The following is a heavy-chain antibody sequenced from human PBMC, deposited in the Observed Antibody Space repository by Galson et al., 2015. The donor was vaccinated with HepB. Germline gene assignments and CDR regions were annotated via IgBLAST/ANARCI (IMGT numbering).Heavy chain of an antibody. J-gene: IGHJ4*02. CDR3: AKDRFPYSSGWWPSDY. D-gene: IGHD6-19*01. Sequence: SLRLSCAASAFTFSSYGMHWVRQAPGKGLEWVALISYDGSNKYYADSVKGRFTVSRDNSKNTLYLQMNSLRGEDTAVYSCAKDRFPYSSGWWPSDYWGQGTLVTVSS. CDR1: AFTFSSYG. CDR2: ISYDGSNK. V-gene: IGHV3-30*18.